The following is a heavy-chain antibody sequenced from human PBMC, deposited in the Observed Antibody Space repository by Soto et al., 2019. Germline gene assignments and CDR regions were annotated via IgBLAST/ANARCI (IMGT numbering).Heavy chain of an antibody. CDR1: GASFSGYY. J-gene: IGHJ5*02. V-gene: IGHV4-59*10. CDR3: VRDGTKTLRDWFDP. Sequence: PSETLSLTCPGHGASFSGYYWSWVRQPPGKGLEWIGRIYATGTTDYNPSLKSRVMMSVDTSKKQFSLKLRSVTAADTAVYYCVRDGTKTLRDWFDPWGQGISVTVSS. CDR2: IYATGTT. D-gene: IGHD1-1*01.